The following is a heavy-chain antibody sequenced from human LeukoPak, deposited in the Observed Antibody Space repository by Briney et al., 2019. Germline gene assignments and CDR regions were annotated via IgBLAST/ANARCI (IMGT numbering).Heavy chain of an antibody. CDR1: GFTVSSNY. CDR2: IYSGGST. D-gene: IGHD3-9*01. J-gene: IGHJ3*02. CDR3: AREKGYDILTGYPYTDAFDI. Sequence: QAGGSLRLSCAASGFTVSSNYMSWVRQAPGKGLEWVSVIYSGGSTYYVDSVKGRFTISRDNSKNTLYLQMNSLRAEDTAVYYCAREKGYDILTGYPYTDAFDIWGQGTMVTVSS. V-gene: IGHV3-53*01.